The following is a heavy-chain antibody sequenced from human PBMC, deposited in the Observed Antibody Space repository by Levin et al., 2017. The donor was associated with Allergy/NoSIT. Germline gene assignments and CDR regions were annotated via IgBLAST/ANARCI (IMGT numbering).Heavy chain of an antibody. Sequence: SGGSLRLSCAASGFTFSDYTMNWIRQTPGKGLAWLSSISGRSDKIYYADSVKGRFTISRDNSKNTLYLQMNSLRAEDTAVYYCAKPRITIFGVVIEPPDYWGQGTLVTVSS. CDR1: GFTFSDYT. CDR3: AKPRITIFGVVIEPPDY. CDR2: ISGRSDKI. D-gene: IGHD3-3*01. J-gene: IGHJ4*02. V-gene: IGHV3-23*01.